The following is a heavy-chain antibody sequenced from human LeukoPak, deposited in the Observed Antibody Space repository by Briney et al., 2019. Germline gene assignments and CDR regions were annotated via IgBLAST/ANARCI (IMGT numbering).Heavy chain of an antibody. CDR1: GYTFTSYG. J-gene: IGHJ6*02. Sequence: ASVKVSCKASGYTFTSYGISWVRQAPGQGLEWMGWISAYNGNTNYAQKLQGRVTMTTDTSTSTAYMELRSLRSDDTAVYYCARVPVVVRMDYGMDVWGQGTTVTVSS. CDR3: ARVPVVVRMDYGMDV. V-gene: IGHV1-18*01. D-gene: IGHD2-2*01. CDR2: ISAYNGNT.